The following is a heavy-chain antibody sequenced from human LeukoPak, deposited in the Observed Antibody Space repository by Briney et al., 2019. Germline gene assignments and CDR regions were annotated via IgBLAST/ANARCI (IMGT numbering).Heavy chain of an antibody. CDR3: AISGLGFGEFRGLDY. V-gene: IGHV3-53*01. Sequence: PGGSLRLSCAASGVDVSNNYMNWVRQAPGKGLEWVSVIFSSGPTYYADSVKGRLTISRDTSKNALYLQMNSLRAEDTAVYYCAISGLGFGEFRGLDYWGQGTLVTVSS. J-gene: IGHJ4*02. D-gene: IGHD3-10*01. CDR2: IFSSGPT. CDR1: GVDVSNNY.